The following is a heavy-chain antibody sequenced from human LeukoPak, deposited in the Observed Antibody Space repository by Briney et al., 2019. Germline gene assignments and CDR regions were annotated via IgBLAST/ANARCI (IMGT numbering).Heavy chain of an antibody. J-gene: IGHJ4*02. CDR1: GFTVSSNS. D-gene: IGHD1-26*01. V-gene: IGHV3-53*01. CDR2: IYSGGNT. CDR3: AKCIVGATAPFDY. Sequence: GGSLRLSCTVSGFTVSSNSMSWVRQAPGKGLEWVSFIYSGGNTHNSDSVKGRFTISRDNSKNTLYLQMNSLRAEDTAVYYCAKCIVGATAPFDYWGQGTLVTVSS.